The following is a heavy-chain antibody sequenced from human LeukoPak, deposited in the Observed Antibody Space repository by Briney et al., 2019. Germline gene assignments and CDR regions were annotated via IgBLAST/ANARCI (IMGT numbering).Heavy chain of an antibody. CDR2: ISGSGGST. Sequence: GGFLRLSCAASGFTFSSYAMSWVRQAPGKGLEWVSAISGSGGSTYYADSVKGRFTISRDNSKNTLYLQMNSLGAEDTAVYYCAKVSVRGFDYWGQGTLVTVSS. CDR3: AKVSVRGFDY. J-gene: IGHJ4*02. CDR1: GFTFSSYA. V-gene: IGHV3-23*01. D-gene: IGHD3-10*01.